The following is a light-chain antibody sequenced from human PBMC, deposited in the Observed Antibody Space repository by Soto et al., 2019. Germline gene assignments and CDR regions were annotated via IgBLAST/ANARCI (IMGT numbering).Light chain of an antibody. CDR2: TTS. CDR3: LQHNSYPRT. Sequence: QMTQSPSAVSASVGDRVNITCRASQGISNYLAWSQQRPGKVPKRLIYTTSTLQSGVPSRFSGSRSGTEFTLTISSLQPEDIATYYCLQHNSYPRTFGGGTKVDIK. V-gene: IGKV1-17*03. CDR1: QGISNY. J-gene: IGKJ4*01.